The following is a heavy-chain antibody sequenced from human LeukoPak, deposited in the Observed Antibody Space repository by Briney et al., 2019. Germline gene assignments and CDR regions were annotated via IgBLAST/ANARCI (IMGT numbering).Heavy chain of an antibody. D-gene: IGHD6-19*01. V-gene: IGHV3-30*18. J-gene: IGHJ4*02. CDR1: GFTFSRYG. CDR2: ISYDGSNK. CDR3: VKDRWLVHPPYYFDD. Sequence: GGSLRLSCAASGFTFSRYGMHWLREAPGKGLEWVAVISYDGSNKYYADSVKGRFTISRDNSKNTLYLQMSSLRAEDTAVYYCVKDRWLVHPPYYFDDWGQGTLVTVSS.